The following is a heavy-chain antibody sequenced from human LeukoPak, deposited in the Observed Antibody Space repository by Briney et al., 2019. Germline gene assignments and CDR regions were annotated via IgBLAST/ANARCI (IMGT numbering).Heavy chain of an antibody. CDR1: GGSISSYY. J-gene: IGHJ4*02. V-gene: IGHV4-59*01. Sequence: PSETLSLTCTVSGGSISSYYWSWIRQPPGKGLEWIGYIYYSGSTNYNPSLKSRVTISVDTSKNQFSLKLSFVTAADTAVYYCARGNYLDYWGQGTLVTVSS. CDR3: ARGNYLDY. CDR2: IYYSGST.